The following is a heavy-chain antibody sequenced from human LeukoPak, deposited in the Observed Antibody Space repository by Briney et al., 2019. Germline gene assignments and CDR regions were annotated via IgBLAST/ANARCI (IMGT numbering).Heavy chain of an antibody. CDR1: RFAFSSHG. D-gene: IGHD2-21*02. CDR2: ISPSGGIT. CDR3: AKDGDWGRYKH. J-gene: IGHJ1*01. V-gene: IGHV3-23*01. Sequence: GGSLRLSCAASRFAFSSHGMNWVRQAPGKGLEWVSGISPSGGITYYTDSVKGRFTISRDNSKNTQSLQMNSLRAEDTAVYYCAKDGDWGRYKHWGQGTLVTVSS.